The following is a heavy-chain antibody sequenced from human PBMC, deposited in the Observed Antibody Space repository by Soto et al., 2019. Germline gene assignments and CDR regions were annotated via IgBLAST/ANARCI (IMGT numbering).Heavy chain of an antibody. D-gene: IGHD2-8*01. CDR1: GGTFSSYA. CDR2: IIPIFGTA. CDR3: ARDVEYCTNGVCYGQFDY. Sequence: ASVKVSCKASGGTFSSYAISWVRQAPGQGLEWMGGIIPIFGTANYAQKFQGRVTITADESTSTAYMELSSLRSEDTAVYYCARDVEYCTNGVCYGQFDYWGQGTLVTVSS. J-gene: IGHJ4*02. V-gene: IGHV1-69*13.